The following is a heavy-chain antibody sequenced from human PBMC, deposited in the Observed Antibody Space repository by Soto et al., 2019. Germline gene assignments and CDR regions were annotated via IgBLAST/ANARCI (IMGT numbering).Heavy chain of an antibody. CDR1: GFTFDDHG. J-gene: IGHJ4*02. Sequence: EVDLVESGGGLAQPGRSLRLSCVASGFTFDDHGMNWVRQIPGRGLEWVSGISWNSGSIGYAESVKGRFTIFRDNAKNSLYLEMNRLRQEDTALYYCVRDTSSGWHLKDHWGQGVQVSVSS. V-gene: IGHV3-9*01. CDR2: ISWNSGSI. D-gene: IGHD3-9*01. CDR3: VRDTSSGWHLKDH.